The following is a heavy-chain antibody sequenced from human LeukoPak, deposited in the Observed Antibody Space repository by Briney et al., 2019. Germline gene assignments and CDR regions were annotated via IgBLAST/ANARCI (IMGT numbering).Heavy chain of an antibody. J-gene: IGHJ5*02. D-gene: IGHD4-17*01. CDR1: GFSFSNYW. CDR2: IKQGGSAK. V-gene: IGHV3-7*01. CDR3: ARDPLSPDYGDLDP. Sequence: GGSLRLSCAASGFSFSNYWMSWVRQAPGKGLEWLANIKQGGSAKYYVDSVNGRFTISRDDAKKSVYLQMNSLRVEDTAVYYCARDPLSPDYGDLDPWGQGTLVTVSS.